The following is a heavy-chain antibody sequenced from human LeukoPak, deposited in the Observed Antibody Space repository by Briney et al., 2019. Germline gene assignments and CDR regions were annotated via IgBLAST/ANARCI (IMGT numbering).Heavy chain of an antibody. CDR1: GFTFSSYA. J-gene: IGHJ4*02. CDR3: APHGEYGSGSYPFVEGPPPNDY. CDR2: ISGSGGST. D-gene: IGHD3-10*01. Sequence: PGGSLRLSCAASGFTFSSYAMSWVRQAPGKGLEWVSAISGSGGSTYYADSVKGRFTISRDNSKNTLYLQMNSLRAEDTAVYYCAPHGEYGSGSYPFVEGPPPNDYWGQGTLVTVSS. V-gene: IGHV3-23*01.